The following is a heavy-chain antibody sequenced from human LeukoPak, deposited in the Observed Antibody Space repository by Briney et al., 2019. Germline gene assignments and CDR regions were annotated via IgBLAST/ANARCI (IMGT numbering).Heavy chain of an antibody. CDR1: GFTVSSNF. V-gene: IGHV3-66*01. D-gene: IGHD1-1*01. CDR2: IYSGGST. J-gene: IGHJ4*02. CDR3: ARFDANWRRFDY. Sequence: GGSLRLSCAASGFTVSSNFMSWVRQAPGKGLEWVSVIYSGGSTYYADSVKGRFTISRDNSKNTLYLQMNSLRVEDTAVYYCARFDANWRRFDYWGQGTLVTVSS.